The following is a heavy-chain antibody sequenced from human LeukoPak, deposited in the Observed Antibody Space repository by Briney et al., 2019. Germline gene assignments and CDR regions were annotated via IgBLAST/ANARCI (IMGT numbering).Heavy chain of an antibody. D-gene: IGHD3-10*01. CDR3: ARVGLRWFGESSWDS. Sequence: SETLSLTCTVSGGSISSYYWSWIRQPPGKGLEGIGYIYYSGTTKYNPSRKSGGTVSVDTSKNQFSLMLGSVTAADTAVYYCARVGLRWFGESSWDSWGLGALVTVSS. J-gene: IGHJ4*02. V-gene: IGHV4-59*01. CDR1: GGSISSYY. CDR2: IYYSGTT.